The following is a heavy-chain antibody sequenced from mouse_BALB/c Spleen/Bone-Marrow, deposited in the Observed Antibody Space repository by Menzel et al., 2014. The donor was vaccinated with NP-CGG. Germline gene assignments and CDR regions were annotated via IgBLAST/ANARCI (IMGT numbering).Heavy chain of an antibody. D-gene: IGHD3-1*01. J-gene: IGHJ4*01. V-gene: IGHV1-81*01. CDR3: ARGLGLPFYAMDY. CDR1: GYTFTDYV. CDR2: IYPGSGST. Sequence: QVQLQQSGPEQVEPGASVKMSCKASGYTFTDYVISWVKQRTGQGLEWIGEIYPGSGSTYYNEKFKGKATLTADKSSNTAYMQLSSLTSEDSAVYFCARGLGLPFYAMDYWGQGTSVTVSS.